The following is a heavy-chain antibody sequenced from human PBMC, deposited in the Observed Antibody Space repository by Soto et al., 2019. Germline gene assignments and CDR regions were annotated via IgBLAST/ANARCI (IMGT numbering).Heavy chain of an antibody. CDR3: ATEMADD. Sequence: XGCLRLSCAASGFTFSSYGMNWVRQAPGKGLEWVSYISSSGSTIYYADSVKGRFTISRDNAKKSLYMQMNSLRAEDTAVYYCATEMADDWGQGTLVTVSS. J-gene: IGHJ4*02. V-gene: IGHV3-48*03. CDR1: GFTFSSYG. CDR2: ISSSGSTI.